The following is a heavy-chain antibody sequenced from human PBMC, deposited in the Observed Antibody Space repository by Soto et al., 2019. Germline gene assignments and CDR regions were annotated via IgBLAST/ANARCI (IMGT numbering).Heavy chain of an antibody. V-gene: IGHV3-21*01. CDR2: ISSSSSYI. D-gene: IGHD3-9*01. Sequence: PGGSLRLSCAASGFTFSSYSMNWVRQAPGKGLEWVSSISSSSSYIYYADSVKGRFTISRDNAKNSLYLQMNSLRAEDTAVYYCARVIERYFDWFAFDIWGQGTMVTVSS. J-gene: IGHJ3*02. CDR3: ARVIERYFDWFAFDI. CDR1: GFTFSSYS.